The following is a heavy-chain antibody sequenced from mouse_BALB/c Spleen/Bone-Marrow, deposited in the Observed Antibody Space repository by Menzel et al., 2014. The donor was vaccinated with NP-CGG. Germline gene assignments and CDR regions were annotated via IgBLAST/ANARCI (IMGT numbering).Heavy chain of an antibody. Sequence: QVQLQQPGAELVKPGASVKLSCKSSGYTFTSYYMYWEKQRPGQGLEWIGGINPSNGGTNFNEKFKSKATLTVDKSSSTAYMQLSSLTSEDSAVYYCTREGTFFAYWGQGTLVTVSA. CDR3: TREGTFFAY. V-gene: IGHV1S81*02. J-gene: IGHJ3*01. D-gene: IGHD3-3*01. CDR2: INPSNGGT. CDR1: GYTFTSYY.